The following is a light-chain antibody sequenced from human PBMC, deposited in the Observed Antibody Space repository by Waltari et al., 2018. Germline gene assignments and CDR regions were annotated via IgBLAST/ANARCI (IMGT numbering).Light chain of an antibody. CDR3: QQRSNWPGLT. V-gene: IGKV3-11*01. Sequence: EIVLTQSPDTLSLSPGDRATLSCRASQSVSNYLAWYHQKPGQPPRLLIYGASNRAAGIPDRFSGSGSGTDFTLTISSLDTEDVAVYFCQQRSNWPGLTFGGGTKVEIK. CDR1: QSVSNY. J-gene: IGKJ4*02. CDR2: GAS.